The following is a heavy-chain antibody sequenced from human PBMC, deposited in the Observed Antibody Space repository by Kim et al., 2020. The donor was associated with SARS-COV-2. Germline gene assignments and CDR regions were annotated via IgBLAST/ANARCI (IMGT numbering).Heavy chain of an antibody. Sequence: GGSLRLSCAASGFTFSSYAMHWVRQAPGKGLEWVAVISYDGSNKYYADSVKGRFTISRDNSKNTLYLQMNSLRAEDTAVYYCARPSTGIAAAGDAFDIWGQGTMVTVSS. D-gene: IGHD6-13*01. CDR1: GFTFSSYA. V-gene: IGHV3-30-3*01. CDR2: ISYDGSNK. CDR3: ARPSTGIAAAGDAFDI. J-gene: IGHJ3*02.